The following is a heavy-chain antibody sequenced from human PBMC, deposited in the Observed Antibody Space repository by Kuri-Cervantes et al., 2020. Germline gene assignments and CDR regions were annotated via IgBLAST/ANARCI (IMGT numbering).Heavy chain of an antibody. CDR3: ARVFGRAVSHFDY. V-gene: IGHV3-74*01. CDR2: INSDGSST. D-gene: IGHD3-10*02. J-gene: IGHJ4*02. CDR1: GFTFSSYW. Sequence: GGSLRLSCAASGFTFSSYWMHWVRQAPGEGLVWVSRINSDGSSTSYADSVKGRFTISRDNAKNTLYLQMNSLRAEDTAVYYCARVFGRAVSHFDYWGQGTLVTVSS.